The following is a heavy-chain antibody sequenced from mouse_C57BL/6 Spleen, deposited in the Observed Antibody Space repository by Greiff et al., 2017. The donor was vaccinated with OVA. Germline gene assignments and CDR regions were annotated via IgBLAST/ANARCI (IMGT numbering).Heavy chain of an antibody. D-gene: IGHD4-1*01. Sequence: QVHVKQSGAELARPGASVKLSCKASGYTFTSYGISWVKQRTGQGPEWIGEIYPRSGNTYYNEKFKGKATLTADKSSSTAYMELRSLTSEDSAVYFCARRDWAYAMDYWGQGTSVTVSS. CDR1: GYTFTSYG. V-gene: IGHV1-81*01. CDR3: ARRDWAYAMDY. CDR2: IYPRSGNT. J-gene: IGHJ4*01.